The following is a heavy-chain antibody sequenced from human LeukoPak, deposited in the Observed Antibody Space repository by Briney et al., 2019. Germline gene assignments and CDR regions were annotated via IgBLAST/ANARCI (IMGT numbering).Heavy chain of an antibody. CDR2: ISGSGGST. D-gene: IGHD3-22*01. Sequence: GGSLRLSCTVSGFTFSSYAMSWVRQAPGKGLEWVSAISGSGGSTYYADSVKGRFTISRDNSKNTLYLQMNSLRAEDTAVYYCAKDYDSSGYFPGWGYWGQGTLVTVSS. J-gene: IGHJ4*02. CDR3: AKDYDSSGYFPGWGY. V-gene: IGHV3-23*01. CDR1: GFTFSSYA.